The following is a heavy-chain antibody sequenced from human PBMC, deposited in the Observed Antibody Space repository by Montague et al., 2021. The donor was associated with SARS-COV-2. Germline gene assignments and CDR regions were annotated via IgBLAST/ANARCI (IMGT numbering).Heavy chain of an antibody. CDR3: GKDMGNYYGSGRSYFGVDV. V-gene: IGHV3-9*01. D-gene: IGHD3-10*01. CDR2: ISWNSGTI. CDR1: GFTFGDDA. J-gene: IGHJ6*02. Sequence: SLRLSCAASGFTFGDDAMHWVRQAPGEGLEWVSGISWNSGTIGYADSVKGRFTISRDNAKNSLYLQMNSLRAEDTALYYCGKDMGNYYGSGRSYFGVDVWGQGTTVTVSS.